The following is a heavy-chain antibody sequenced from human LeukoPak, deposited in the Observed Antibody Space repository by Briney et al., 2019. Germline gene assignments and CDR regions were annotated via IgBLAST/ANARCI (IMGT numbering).Heavy chain of an antibody. J-gene: IGHJ4*02. D-gene: IGHD3-3*01. CDR1: GFTFSSYFW. V-gene: IGHV3-74*01. Sequence: GGSLRLSCAASGFTFSSYFWMHWVRQAPGKGLVWVSRIKSDGSSSTYADSVKGRFTISRDNAKNSLYLEMNSLRGEDTGLYYCGNPTFAWGQGTLVTVSS. CDR3: GNPTFA. CDR2: IKSDGSSS.